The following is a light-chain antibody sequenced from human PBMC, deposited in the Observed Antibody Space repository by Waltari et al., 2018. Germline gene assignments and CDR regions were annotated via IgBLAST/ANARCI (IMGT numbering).Light chain of an antibody. CDR3: QKYGTLPAT. CDR1: QSVSRT. V-gene: IGKV3-20*01. CDR2: DAS. J-gene: IGKJ1*01. Sequence: EIVLTQSPGTLSLSPGERATLSCRASQSVSRTLAWYQQKPGQAPSLLIYDASSRATGIPDRFSGSGSGTDFSLTISRLEPEDIAVYYCQKYGTLPATFGQGTKVEIK.